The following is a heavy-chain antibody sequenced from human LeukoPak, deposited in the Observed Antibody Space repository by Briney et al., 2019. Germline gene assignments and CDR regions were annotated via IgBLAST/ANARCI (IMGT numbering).Heavy chain of an antibody. V-gene: IGHV1-18*01. Sequence: ASVKVSCRASGYTFTSYGISWVRQAPGQGLEWMGWISAYNGNTNYAQKLQGRVTMTTDTSTSTAYMELRSLRSDDTAVYYCARAGYYYGSGSYYYWGQGTLVTVSS. CDR2: ISAYNGNT. CDR3: ARAGYYYGSGSYYY. CDR1: GYTFTSYG. J-gene: IGHJ4*02. D-gene: IGHD3-10*01.